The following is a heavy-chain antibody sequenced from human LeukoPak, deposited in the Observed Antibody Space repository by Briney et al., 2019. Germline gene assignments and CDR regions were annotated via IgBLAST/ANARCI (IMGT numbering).Heavy chain of an antibody. J-gene: IGHJ4*02. CDR1: GFTFSSYA. CDR3: ARDRNQVRATGFDY. CDR2: ISSSGSAL. V-gene: IGHV3-48*03. Sequence: GGSLRLSCAASGFTFSSYAMTWVRQAPGKGLEWVSYISSSGSALYYADSVKGRFTISRDNAKNSLYLQMNSLRAEDTAVYYCARDRNQVRATGFDYWGQGTLVTVSS. D-gene: IGHD1-14*01.